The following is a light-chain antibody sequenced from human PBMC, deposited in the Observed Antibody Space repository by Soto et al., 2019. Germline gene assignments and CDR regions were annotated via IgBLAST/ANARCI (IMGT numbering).Light chain of an antibody. CDR1: QSISTY. CDR3: QQSYSFPYT. Sequence: DIQRTQTTNTLPASVGDRVTITCRASQSISTYLNWFQQKPGKAPKLLIYAASSLQTGVPSRFSGSGSGTDFTLTISSLLPEDFATFYCQQSYSFPYTFCQVTKVDIK. CDR2: AAS. V-gene: IGKV1-39*01. J-gene: IGKJ2*01.